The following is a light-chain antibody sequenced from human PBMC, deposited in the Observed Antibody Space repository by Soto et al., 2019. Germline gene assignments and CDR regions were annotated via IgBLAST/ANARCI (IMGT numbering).Light chain of an antibody. CDR2: DVS. J-gene: IGLJ2*01. CDR3: SSYTSASTPLV. Sequence: QSVLTQPASVSGSPGQSITISCTGTGSDVGGYNYVSWYQQHPGKAPKVMIYDVSNRPSGVSNRFSGSKSGNTASLTISGLQAEDEDDYYCSSYTSASTPLVFGGGTKVTVL. CDR1: GSDVGGYNY. V-gene: IGLV2-14*01.